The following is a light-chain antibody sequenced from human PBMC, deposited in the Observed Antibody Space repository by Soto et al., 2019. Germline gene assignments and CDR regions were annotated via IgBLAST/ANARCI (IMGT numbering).Light chain of an antibody. CDR3: QQSSNWPPEIT. Sequence: EIVLTQSPATLSLSPGERATLSCRASQSVTRNLAWYQQKPGQAPRLLFSEASNRATGIPDRFSGSGSGTDFTLTISSLEPEDFAVYYCQQSSNWPPEITFGQGTRLEIK. CDR2: EAS. J-gene: IGKJ5*01. V-gene: IGKV3-11*01. CDR1: QSVTRN.